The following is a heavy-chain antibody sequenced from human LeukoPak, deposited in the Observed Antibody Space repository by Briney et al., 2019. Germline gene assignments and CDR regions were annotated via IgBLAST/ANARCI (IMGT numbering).Heavy chain of an antibody. V-gene: IGHV1-18*01. D-gene: IGHD3-10*01. CDR3: ARLVTMVRGVIRNDAFDI. J-gene: IGHJ3*02. CDR2: ISAYNGNT. Sequence: ASVTVSYKASGYTFTSYGISWVGQAPGQGLEGMGWISAYNGNTNYAQKLQGRVTMTTDTSTSTAYMELRSLRSDDTAVYYCARLVTMVRGVIRNDAFDIWGQGTMVTVSS. CDR1: GYTFTSYG.